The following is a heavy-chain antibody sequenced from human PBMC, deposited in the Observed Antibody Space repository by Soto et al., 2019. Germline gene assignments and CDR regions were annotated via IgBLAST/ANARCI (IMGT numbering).Heavy chain of an antibody. CDR2: ITPFNGDV. CDR3: ASGGAGSGPFTWELPDH. J-gene: IGHJ4*02. D-gene: IGHD1-26*01. CDR1: GNTFTYRY. V-gene: IGHV1-45*02. Sequence: QMQLVQSGAEVKKTGSTVTVSCKALGNTFTYRYLHWVRQAPGQALERMGWITPFNGDVHYAHKFQERVTITRDRSINTAYMRMSSLRSEDTAMYYCASGGAGSGPFTWELPDHWGQGTLVTVSS.